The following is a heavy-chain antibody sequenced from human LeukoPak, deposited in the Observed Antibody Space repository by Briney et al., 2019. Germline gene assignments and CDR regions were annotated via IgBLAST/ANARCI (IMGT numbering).Heavy chain of an antibody. J-gene: IGHJ6*02. CDR3: ARVLKYGSGSYYPPYYCYGMDV. V-gene: IGHV4-4*07. D-gene: IGHD3-10*01. CDR2: IYTSGST. Sequence: SETLSLTCTVSGGSISSYYWSWIRQPAGKGLEWIGRIYTSGSTNYNPSLKSRVTMSVDTSKNQFSLKLSSVTAADTAVYYCARVLKYGSGSYYPPYYCYGMDVWGQGTTVTVSS. CDR1: GGSISSYY.